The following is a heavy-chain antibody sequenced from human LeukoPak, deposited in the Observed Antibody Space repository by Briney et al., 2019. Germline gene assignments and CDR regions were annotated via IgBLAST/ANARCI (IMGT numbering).Heavy chain of an antibody. CDR1: GFLFSNYN. D-gene: IGHD6-13*01. Sequence: PGGSLRLSCAASGFLFSNYNMNWVRQAPGKGLEWVSSISSSGSSIYYADSVKGRFTISRDNAKNSLFLEMNSLRGEDTAIYYCARAHSRSWPGWYDPWGQGTLVTVSS. V-gene: IGHV3-21*01. CDR3: ARAHSRSWPGWYDP. J-gene: IGHJ5*02. CDR2: ISSSGSSI.